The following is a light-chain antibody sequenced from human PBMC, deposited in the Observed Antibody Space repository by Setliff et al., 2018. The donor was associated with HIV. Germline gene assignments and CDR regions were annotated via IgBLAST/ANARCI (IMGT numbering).Light chain of an antibody. Sequence: QSVLTQPASVSGSPGQSITISCTGTSSDVGSYKLVSWYQQHPGKAPKVMIYEVTKRPSGVSNRFSGSKSANTAPLTISGLQAEDEADYYCCSYAGSGTLYVFGTGTKVT. V-gene: IGLV2-23*02. J-gene: IGLJ1*01. CDR3: CSYAGSGTLYV. CDR2: EVT. CDR1: SSDVGSYKL.